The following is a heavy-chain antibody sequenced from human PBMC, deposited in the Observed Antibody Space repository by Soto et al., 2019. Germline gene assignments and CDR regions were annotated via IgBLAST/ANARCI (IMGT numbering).Heavy chain of an antibody. Sequence: GGSLRLSCAASGFTFSSYAMHWVRQAPGKGLEWVAVISYDGSNKYYADSVKGRFTISRDNSKNTLYLQMNSLRAEDTAVYYCARGEGIAAAGTRGFDYWGQGTLVTVSS. D-gene: IGHD6-13*01. V-gene: IGHV3-30-3*01. CDR2: ISYDGSNK. CDR3: ARGEGIAAAGTRGFDY. CDR1: GFTFSSYA. J-gene: IGHJ4*02.